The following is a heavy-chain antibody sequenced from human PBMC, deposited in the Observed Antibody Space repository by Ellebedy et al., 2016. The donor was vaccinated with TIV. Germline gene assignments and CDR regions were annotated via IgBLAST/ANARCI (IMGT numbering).Heavy chain of an antibody. CDR1: GGSISGYY. CDR3: ARGMAGKFWRGYRPFDA. V-gene: IGHV4-59*13. Sequence: SETLSLTXSVSGGSISGYYWSWIRQPPGKGLEWLGYIAYIGSTNYNPALKSRVTILVDTSKNQFSLRVNSVTATDTGVYYCARGMAGKFWRGYRPFDAWGQGTLVTVSS. CDR2: IAYIGST. D-gene: IGHD3-3*01. J-gene: IGHJ4*02.